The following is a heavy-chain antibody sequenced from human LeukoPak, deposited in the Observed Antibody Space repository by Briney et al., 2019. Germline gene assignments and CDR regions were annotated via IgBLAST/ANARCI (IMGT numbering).Heavy chain of an antibody. CDR1: GGSLSGYY. J-gene: IGHJ4*02. CDR2: INHSGST. V-gene: IGHV4-34*01. D-gene: IGHD3/OR15-3a*01. Sequence: PSETLSLTCAVSGGSLSGYYWTWIRQPPGKGLEWIGEINHSGSTNYNPSLKSRVTISVDTPRKQFFLRLSSVTAADTAMYYCARQTGSGLFILPGGQGTLVTVSS. CDR3: ARQTGSGLFILP.